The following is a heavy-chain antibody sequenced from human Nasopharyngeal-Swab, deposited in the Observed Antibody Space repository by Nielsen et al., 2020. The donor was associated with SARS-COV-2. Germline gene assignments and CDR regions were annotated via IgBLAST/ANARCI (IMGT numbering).Heavy chain of an antibody. Sequence: GESLKISCAASGFTFSSYSMNWVRQAPGKGLEWVSSISSSSSYIYYADSVKGRFTISRDNAKNSLYLQMNSLRAEDTAVYYCARGGYYDILTGYYSLDYWGQGTLVTVSS. D-gene: IGHD3-9*01. CDR2: ISSSSSYI. V-gene: IGHV3-21*01. CDR3: ARGGYYDILTGYYSLDY. J-gene: IGHJ4*02. CDR1: GFTFSSYS.